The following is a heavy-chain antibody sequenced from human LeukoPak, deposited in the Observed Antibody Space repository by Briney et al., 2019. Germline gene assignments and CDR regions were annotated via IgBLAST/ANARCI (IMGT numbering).Heavy chain of an antibody. CDR2: ISSSGSTI. D-gene: IGHD3-10*01. CDR1: GFTFSDYY. V-gene: IGHV3-11*01. Sequence: GGSLRLSCAASGFTFSDYYMSWIRQAPGKGLEWVSYISSSGSTIYYADSVKGRFTISKDNAKNSLYLQMNSLRAEDTAVYYCARDLTAYYYGSGSYYFQHWGQGTLVTVSS. J-gene: IGHJ1*01. CDR3: ARDLTAYYYGSGSYYFQH.